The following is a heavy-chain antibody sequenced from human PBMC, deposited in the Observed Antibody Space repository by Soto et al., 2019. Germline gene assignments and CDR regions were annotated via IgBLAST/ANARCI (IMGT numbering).Heavy chain of an antibody. J-gene: IGHJ3*02. CDR3: ARGLGDCSSTSCYDYGAFDI. Sequence: ESGGGLIQPGGSLRLSCAASGFTVSSNYMSWVRQAPGKGLEWVSVIYSGGSTYYADSVKGRFTISRDNSKNTLYLQMNSLRAEDTAVYYCARGLGDCSSTSCYDYGAFDIWGQGTMVTVSS. V-gene: IGHV3-53*01. CDR1: GFTVSSNY. CDR2: IYSGGST. D-gene: IGHD2-2*01.